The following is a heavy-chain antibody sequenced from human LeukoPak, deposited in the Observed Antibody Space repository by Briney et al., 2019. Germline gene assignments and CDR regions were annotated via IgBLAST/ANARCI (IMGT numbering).Heavy chain of an antibody. Sequence: PGGSLRLSCAASGFTFSSYGMHWVRQAPGKGLEWVAFIRYDGSNKYYAGSVKGRFTISRDNSKNTLYLQMNSLRAEDTAVYYCAGRYCSSTSCYSDYWGQGTLVTVSS. D-gene: IGHD2-2*02. V-gene: IGHV3-30*02. CDR1: GFTFSSYG. CDR3: AGRYCSSTSCYSDY. CDR2: IRYDGSNK. J-gene: IGHJ4*02.